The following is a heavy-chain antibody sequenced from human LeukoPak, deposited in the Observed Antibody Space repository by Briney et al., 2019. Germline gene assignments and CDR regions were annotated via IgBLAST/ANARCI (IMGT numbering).Heavy chain of an antibody. CDR3: AELGITMIGGV. V-gene: IGHV3-48*04. J-gene: IGHJ6*04. Sequence: GGSLRLSCAASGFTFSKYSMNWVRQAPGKGLEWVSYISSSGSTIYYADSVKGRFTISRDNAKNSLYLQMNSLRAEDTAVYYCAELGITMIGGVWGKGTTVTISS. CDR1: GFTFSKYS. CDR2: ISSSGSTI. D-gene: IGHD3-10*02.